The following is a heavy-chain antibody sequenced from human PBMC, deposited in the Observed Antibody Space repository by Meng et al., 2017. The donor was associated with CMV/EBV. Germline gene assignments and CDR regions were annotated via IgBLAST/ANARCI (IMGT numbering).Heavy chain of an antibody. D-gene: IGHD3-22*01. CDR1: GGSFSGYY. Sequence: QVQLQQLGAVLVKAWGTLSLTRAVYGGSFSGYYWSWIRQPPGKGLEWIGEINHSGSTNYNPSLKSRVTISVDTSKNQFSLKLSSVTAADTAVYYCARPNDSSGYRNAFDIWGQGTMVTVSS. CDR2: INHSGST. CDR3: ARPNDSSGYRNAFDI. V-gene: IGHV4-34*01. J-gene: IGHJ3*02.